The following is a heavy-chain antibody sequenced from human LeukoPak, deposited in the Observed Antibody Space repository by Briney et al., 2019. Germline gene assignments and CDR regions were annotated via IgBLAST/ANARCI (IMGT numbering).Heavy chain of an antibody. Sequence: PGGSLRLSCAASGFTFSSYGMHWVRQAPGKGLGWVAVVSYDGSNKYYADSVKGRFTISRDNSKNTLYLQMNSLRAEDTAVYYCAKDPKNYDFWSGYWPDYFDYCGQGTLVTVSS. CDR1: GFTFSSYG. CDR2: VSYDGSNK. CDR3: AKDPKNYDFWSGYWPDYFDY. J-gene: IGHJ4*02. V-gene: IGHV3-30*18. D-gene: IGHD3-3*01.